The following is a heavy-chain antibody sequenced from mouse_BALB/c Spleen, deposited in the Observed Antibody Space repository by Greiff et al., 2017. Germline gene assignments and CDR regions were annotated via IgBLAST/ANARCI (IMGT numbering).Heavy chain of an antibody. CDR1: GFTFTDYY. CDR3: ARQTGAAWFAY. D-gene: IGHD4-1*01. Sequence: DVKLVESGGGLVQPGGSLRLSCATSGFTFTDYYMSWVRQPPGKALEWLGFIRNKANGYTTEYSASVKGRFTISRDNSQSILYLQMNTLRAEDSATYYCARQTGAAWFAYWGQGTLVTVSA. J-gene: IGHJ3*01. CDR2: IRNKANGYTT. V-gene: IGHV7-3*02.